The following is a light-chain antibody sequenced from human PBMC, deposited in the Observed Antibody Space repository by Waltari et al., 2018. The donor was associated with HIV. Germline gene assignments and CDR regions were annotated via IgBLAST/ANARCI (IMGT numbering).Light chain of an antibody. CDR1: SSNIRAGYD. CDR3: QSFDSSLTTSGVI. Sequence: QSVLTQPPSVSGAPGQRVTIYCTGSSSNIRAGYDVHWYQQLPGTAPKLLIYANINRPSGVPDRFSGSKSGSSASLAITGLHAEDEAHYYCQSFDSSLTTSGVIFGGGTKLTVL. J-gene: IGLJ2*01. V-gene: IGLV1-40*01. CDR2: ANI.